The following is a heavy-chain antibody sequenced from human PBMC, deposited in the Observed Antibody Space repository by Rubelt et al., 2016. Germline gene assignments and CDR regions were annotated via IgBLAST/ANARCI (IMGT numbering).Heavy chain of an antibody. Sequence: QVQLVQSGAEVKKPGASVKVSCKASGYTFTSYYMHWVRQAPGQGLEWMGIINPSGGSTSYEQKVQGRVTMTRDTSTGTVYMELSSLRSEDTAVYYCARSPRYDFEDNWFDPWGQGTLVTVSS. CDR1: GYTFTSYY. D-gene: IGHD3-3*01. J-gene: IGHJ5*02. V-gene: IGHV1-46*01. CDR2: INPSGGST. CDR3: ARSPRYDFEDNWFDP.